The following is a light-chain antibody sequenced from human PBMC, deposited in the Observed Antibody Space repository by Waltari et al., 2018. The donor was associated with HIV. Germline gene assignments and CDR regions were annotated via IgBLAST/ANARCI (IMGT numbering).Light chain of an antibody. V-gene: IGKV3-15*01. Sequence: EIVMTQSPATLSASPGERATLSCRASQSVSSNLAWYQQKPGQAPRLLIFGASTRATGIPARFSGSGSGTEFTLTISSLQSEDFAAYYCQQYNNWPPTFGQGTKVEIK. CDR3: QQYNNWPPT. J-gene: IGKJ1*01. CDR1: QSVSSN. CDR2: GAS.